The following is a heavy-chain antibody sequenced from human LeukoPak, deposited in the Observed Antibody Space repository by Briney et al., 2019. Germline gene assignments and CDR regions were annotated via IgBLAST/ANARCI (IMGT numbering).Heavy chain of an antibody. J-gene: IGHJ4*02. CDR3: ARGGEYCSGGSCYRSYFDY. D-gene: IGHD2-15*01. Sequence: KVSCKASGYTFTSYDINWVRQATGQGLEWMGWMNPNSGNTGYAQKFQGRVTMTRNTSISTAYMELSSLRSEDTAVYYCARGGEYCSGGSCYRSYFDYWGQGTLVTVSS. CDR2: MNPNSGNT. CDR1: GYTFTSYD. V-gene: IGHV1-8*01.